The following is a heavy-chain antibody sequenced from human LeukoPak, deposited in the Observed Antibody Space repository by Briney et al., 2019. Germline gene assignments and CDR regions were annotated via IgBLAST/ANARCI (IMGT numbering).Heavy chain of an antibody. CDR3: AKDIEYSYGPPDY. CDR2: ISGSGGST. CDR1: GFTFSSYA. D-gene: IGHD5-18*01. V-gene: IGHV3-23*01. J-gene: IGHJ4*02. Sequence: GGSLRLSCAASGFTFSSYAMSWVRQAPGKGLEWVSAISGSGGSTHYADSVKGRFTISRDNSKNTLYLQMNSLRAEDTAVYYCAKDIEYSYGPPDYWGQGTLVTVSS.